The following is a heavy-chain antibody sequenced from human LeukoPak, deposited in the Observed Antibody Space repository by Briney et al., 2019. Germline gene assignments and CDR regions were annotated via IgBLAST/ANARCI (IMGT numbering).Heavy chain of an antibody. Sequence: SQTLSLTCAISGDSVSSSIAAWIWMRQSPSRGLEWLGSTYYRSKWFNDYAVSVRSRITVNPDTSKNQFSLQLNSRTPEDTAVYLYGRVSLGDKSGTYFDYWGQGTLVTVSS. CDR1: GDSVSSSIAA. D-gene: IGHD3-10*01. CDR2: TYYRSKWFN. J-gene: IGHJ4*02. CDR3: GRVSLGDKSGTYFDY. V-gene: IGHV6-1*01.